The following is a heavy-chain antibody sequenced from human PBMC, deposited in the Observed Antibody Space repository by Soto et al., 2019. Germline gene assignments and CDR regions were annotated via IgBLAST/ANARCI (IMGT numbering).Heavy chain of an antibody. D-gene: IGHD3-3*01. CDR3: ARDLPVSDLIRFEP. Sequence: SETLSLTCTVSGGSISSSSYYWGWIRQPPGKGLEWIGSIYYRGRTYYNPSLKSRVPISVDTSKNQCSLKLSTVTAADAAVYYSARDLPVSDLIRFEPWGQGPLVTVSS. CDR2: IYYRGRT. CDR1: GGSISSSSYY. V-gene: IGHV4-39*07. J-gene: IGHJ5*02.